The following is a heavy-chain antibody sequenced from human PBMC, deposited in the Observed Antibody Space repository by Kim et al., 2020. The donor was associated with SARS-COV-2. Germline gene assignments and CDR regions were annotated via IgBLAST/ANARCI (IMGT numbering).Heavy chain of an antibody. J-gene: IGHJ4*02. CDR2: IYYSGST. D-gene: IGHD4-17*01. Sequence: SETLSLTCTVSGGSISSSSYYWGWIRQPPGKGLEWIGSIYYSGSTYYNPSLKSRVTISVDTSKNQFSLKLSSVTAADTAVYYCARHGRPDDYGDYCDYWGQGTLVTVSS. CDR3: ARHGRPDDYGDYCDY. CDR1: GGSISSSSYY. V-gene: IGHV4-39*01.